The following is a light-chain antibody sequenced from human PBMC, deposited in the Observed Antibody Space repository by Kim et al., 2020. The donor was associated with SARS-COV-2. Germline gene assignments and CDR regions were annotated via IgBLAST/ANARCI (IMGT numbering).Light chain of an antibody. J-gene: IGKJ1*01. CDR2: EGF. Sequence: PASMSGKSSQTLLHSEGKTYLYWYLQRPGQPPQLLIYEGFNRFPGVPDRFSGSGSETDFTLKISRVEAEDVGTYYCMESMQILRTFGQGTKVDIK. CDR1: QTLLHSEGKTY. V-gene: IGKV2D-29*01. CDR3: MESMQILRT.